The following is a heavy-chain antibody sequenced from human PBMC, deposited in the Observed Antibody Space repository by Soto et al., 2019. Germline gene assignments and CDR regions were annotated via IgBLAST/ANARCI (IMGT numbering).Heavy chain of an antibody. J-gene: IGHJ4*02. CDR1: GGSIRSYY. CDR3: ARGAANTAMVDS. CDR2: IFYSGST. D-gene: IGHD5-18*01. Sequence: SETLSLTCTVSGGSIRSYYWTWIRQPPGKGLEWLGYIFYSGSTFYNPSLKSRVTISIHTSKSQFSLQLTSVTAADTAVYYCARGAANTAMVDSWGQGTLVTVSS. V-gene: IGHV4-59*01.